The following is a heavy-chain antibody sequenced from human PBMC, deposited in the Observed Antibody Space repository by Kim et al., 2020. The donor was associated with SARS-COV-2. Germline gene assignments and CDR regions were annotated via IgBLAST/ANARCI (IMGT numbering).Heavy chain of an antibody. CDR2: INEDGSNT. CDR3: VKGPHIGASGMG. V-gene: IGHV3-7*01. J-gene: IGHJ4*02. Sequence: GGSLRLSCATSGFTFSSLWMSWHRQPPGKGLEWVAQINEDGSNTNYVDSVKGRFTISRDNVKNSLYLQMNSLRVEDTAVYYCVKGPHIGASGMGWGQGNLVTVSS. D-gene: IGHD6-13*01. CDR1: GFTFSSLW.